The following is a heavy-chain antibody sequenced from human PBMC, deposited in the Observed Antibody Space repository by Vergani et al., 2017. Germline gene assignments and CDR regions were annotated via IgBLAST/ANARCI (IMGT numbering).Heavy chain of an antibody. CDR3: ARGEVGATRYFQH. J-gene: IGHJ1*01. CDR2: INPSGGST. CDR1: GYPFTSYY. V-gene: IGHV1-46*01. D-gene: IGHD1-26*01. Sequence: QVQLVQSGAEVKKPGASVKVSCKASGYPFTSYYMHWVRQAPGQGLEWMGIINPSGGSTSYAQKFQGRVTMTRDTSTSTVYMELSSLRSEDTAVYYWARGEVGATRYFQHWGQGTLVTVSS.